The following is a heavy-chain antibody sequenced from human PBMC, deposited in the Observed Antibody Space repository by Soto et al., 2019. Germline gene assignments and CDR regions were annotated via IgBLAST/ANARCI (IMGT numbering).Heavy chain of an antibody. D-gene: IGHD6-6*01. CDR3: ARTLAAHADNWFDP. Sequence: SVKVSCKASGGTFSSYAISWVRQAPGQGLEWMGGIIPIFGTANYAQKFQGRVTITADKSTSTAYMELSSLRSEDTAVYYRARTLAAHADNWFDPWGQGXLVTLSS. V-gene: IGHV1-69*06. J-gene: IGHJ5*02. CDR1: GGTFSSYA. CDR2: IIPIFGTA.